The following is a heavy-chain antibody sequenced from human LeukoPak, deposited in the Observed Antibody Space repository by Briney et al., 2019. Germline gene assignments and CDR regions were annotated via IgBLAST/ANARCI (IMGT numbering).Heavy chain of an antibody. Sequence: PGGSLRLSCAASGFTFDDYAMHWVRQAPGKGLEWVSGISWNSGSIGYADSVKGRFIISRDNAKNSLYLQMNSLRAEDTALYYCAKDIERYCSSTSCYRGYGMDVWGQGTTVTVSS. CDR1: GFTFDDYA. CDR3: AKDIERYCSSTSCYRGYGMDV. CDR2: ISWNSGSI. D-gene: IGHD2-2*01. J-gene: IGHJ6*02. V-gene: IGHV3-9*01.